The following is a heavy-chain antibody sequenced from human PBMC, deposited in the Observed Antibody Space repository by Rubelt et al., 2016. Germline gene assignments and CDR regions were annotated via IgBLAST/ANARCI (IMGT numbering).Heavy chain of an antibody. CDR1: GFTFSSYG. J-gene: IGHJ4*02. CDR2: VNPDGSRR. D-gene: IGHD2-8*01. CDR3: ARSSNGLFEY. V-gene: IGHV3-74*02. Sequence: VQLVGSGGGVVQPGRSLRLSCAASGFTFSSYGMHWVRQVPGKGLVWVSRVNPDGSRRDYADSAKGRFTISRDNAKNTLYLQMNSLRAEDTAVYNCARSSNGLFEYWGQGTLVTVSS.